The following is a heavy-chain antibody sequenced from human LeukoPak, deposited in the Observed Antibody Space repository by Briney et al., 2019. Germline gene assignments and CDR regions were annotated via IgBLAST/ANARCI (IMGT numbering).Heavy chain of an antibody. J-gene: IGHJ5*02. V-gene: IGHV1-8*03. D-gene: IGHD3-3*01. CDR1: GYTFTSYD. Sequence: ASVKVSCKASGYTFTSYDINWVRQATGQGLEWMGWMNPNSGNTGYAQKFQGRVTITRNTSISTAYMELSSLRSEDTAVYYCARAVDGENYDFWSGYGTYNWFDPWGQGTLVTVSS. CDR2: MNPNSGNT. CDR3: ARAVDGENYDFWSGYGTYNWFDP.